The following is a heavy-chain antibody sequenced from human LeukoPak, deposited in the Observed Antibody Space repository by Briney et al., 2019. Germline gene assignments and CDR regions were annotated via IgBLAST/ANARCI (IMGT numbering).Heavy chain of an antibody. CDR2: ISGSGGIT. V-gene: IGHV3-23*01. CDR3: AKPWGAAANY. Sequence: SGGSLRLSCAASGFTFSIYAMSWVRQPPGKGLEWVSSISGSGGITYYADSGKCPFTISRDNSKNPLSLPMNTLRAEDTAVYYCAKPWGAAANYWGQGTLVTVSS. J-gene: IGHJ4*02. CDR1: GFTFSIYA. D-gene: IGHD6-13*01.